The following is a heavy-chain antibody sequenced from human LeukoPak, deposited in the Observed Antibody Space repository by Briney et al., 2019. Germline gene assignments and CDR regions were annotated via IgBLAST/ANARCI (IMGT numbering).Heavy chain of an antibody. CDR1: GGTFSSYA. D-gene: IGHD5-18*01. J-gene: IGHJ5*02. V-gene: IGHV1-69*06. CDR2: IIPIFGTA. CDR3: AKDVRGYSYGLYNWFDP. Sequence: SVKVSCKASGGTFSSYAISWVRQAPGQGLEWMGGIIPIFGTANYAQKFQGRVTITADKSTSTAYMELSSLRAEDTAVYYCAKDVRGYSYGLYNWFDPWGQGTLVTVSS.